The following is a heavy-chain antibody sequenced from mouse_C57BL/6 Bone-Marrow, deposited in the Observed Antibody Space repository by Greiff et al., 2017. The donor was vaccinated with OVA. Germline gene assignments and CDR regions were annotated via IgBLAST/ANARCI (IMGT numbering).Heavy chain of an antibody. J-gene: IGHJ2*01. CDR2: FYPGSGSI. V-gene: IGHV1-62-2*01. Sequence: QVQLQQSGAELVKPGASVKLSCKASGYTFTEYTIHWVKQRSGQGLEWIGWFYPGSGSIKYNEKFKDKATLTADKSSSTVYMELSRLTSEDSAVYFCARHEERGNLDSSGYFDYWGQGTTLTVSS. CDR3: ARHEERGNLDSSGYFDY. D-gene: IGHD3-2*02. CDR1: GYTFTEYT.